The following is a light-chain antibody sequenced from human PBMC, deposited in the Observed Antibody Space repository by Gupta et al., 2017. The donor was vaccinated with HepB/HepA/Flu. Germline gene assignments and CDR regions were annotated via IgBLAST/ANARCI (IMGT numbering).Light chain of an antibody. V-gene: IGKV1-9*01. CDR2: AAS. Sequence: DIQFTQSPSFLSASVGDRLTITCRASQGISSYLAWYQQKPGKAPKLLIYAASTWQRGVPSRFSGSGFGTEFTLTISSRQQEDFASYYCQQLNSYPPFTFGHGTKVDIK. J-gene: IGKJ3*01. CDR1: QGISSY. CDR3: QQLNSYPPFT.